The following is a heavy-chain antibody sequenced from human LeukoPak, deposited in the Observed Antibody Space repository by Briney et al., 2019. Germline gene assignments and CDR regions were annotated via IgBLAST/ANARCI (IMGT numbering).Heavy chain of an antibody. CDR3: ARATGNVRAYNRNYLSRAAMDV. V-gene: IGHV4-34*01. J-gene: IGHJ6*04. Sequence: SETLSLTCAVYGVSFSGYYWSWLRQPPGKGLEWIGEINHSGSTNYNTFLKSRVTISVDTSKNQFSLKLSSVTAADTAVYYCARATGNVRAYNRNYLSRAAMDVWGKGTTVTVSS. D-gene: IGHD1-7*01. CDR1: GVSFSGYY. CDR2: INHSGST.